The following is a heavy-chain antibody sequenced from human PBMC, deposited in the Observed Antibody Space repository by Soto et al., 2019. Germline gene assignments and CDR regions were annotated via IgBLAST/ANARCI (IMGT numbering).Heavy chain of an antibody. D-gene: IGHD2-15*01. Sequence: SLRLSCAASGFTFSSYAMHWVRQAPGKGLEWVAVISYDGSNKYYADSVKGRFTISRDNSKNTLYLQMNSLRAEDTAVYYCARERSGGSLGRDNWFDPWGQGTLVTVSS. CDR2: ISYDGSNK. J-gene: IGHJ5*02. V-gene: IGHV3-30-3*01. CDR1: GFTFSSYA. CDR3: ARERSGGSLGRDNWFDP.